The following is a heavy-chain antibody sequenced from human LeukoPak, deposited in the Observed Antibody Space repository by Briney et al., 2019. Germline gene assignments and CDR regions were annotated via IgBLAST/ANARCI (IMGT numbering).Heavy chain of an antibody. CDR3: ARDKDYGFTY. CDR1: GFCFSSEN. J-gene: IGHJ4*02. Sequence: PGGSLRLSCAASGFCFSSENMNWVRQAPGKGPEWISWITGSGSGIIYADSVKGRFTISRDNAKNSLFLQMNSLRVEDTAVYYCARDKDYGFTYWGQGALVTVSS. D-gene: IGHD4-17*01. V-gene: IGHV3-48*01. CDR2: ITGSGSGI.